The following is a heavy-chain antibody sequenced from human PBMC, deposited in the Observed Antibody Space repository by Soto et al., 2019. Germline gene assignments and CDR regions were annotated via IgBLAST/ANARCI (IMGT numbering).Heavy chain of an antibody. CDR2: ISYDGSNK. V-gene: IGHV3-30-3*01. CDR3: ARDLGSGGYDILQNFDY. Sequence: GGSLRLSCAASGFTFSSYAMHWVRQAPGKGLEWVAVISYDGSNKYYADSVKGRFTISRDNSKNTLYLQMNSLRAEDTAVYYCARDLGSGGYDILQNFDYWGQGTLVTVSS. D-gene: IGHD3-9*01. J-gene: IGHJ4*02. CDR1: GFTFSSYA.